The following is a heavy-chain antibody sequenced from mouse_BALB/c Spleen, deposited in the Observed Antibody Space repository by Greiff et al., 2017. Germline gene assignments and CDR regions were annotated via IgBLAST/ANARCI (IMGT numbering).Heavy chain of an antibody. CDR3: ASLIYYDYDRGPLGY. D-gene: IGHD2-4*01. Sequence: EVKLVESGGGLVKPGGSLKLSCAASGFTFSSYTMSWVRQTPEKRLEWVATISSGGGNTYYPDSVKGRFTISRDNAKNNLYLQMSSLRSEDTALYYCASLIYYDYDRGPLGYWGQGTSVTVSS. V-gene: IGHV5-9*03. J-gene: IGHJ4*01. CDR2: ISSGGGNT. CDR1: GFTFSSYT.